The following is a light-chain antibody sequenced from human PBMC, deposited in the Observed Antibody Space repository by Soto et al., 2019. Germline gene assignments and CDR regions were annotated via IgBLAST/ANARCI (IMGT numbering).Light chain of an antibody. V-gene: IGLV1-40*01. J-gene: IGLJ1*01. Sequence: QYVLTQPTSVSVASGQRVTSSCTVISSNIGAGHDVHWYQQLPGTAPKLLIYGNGNRPSGVPERFSGAKSGTSASLAIAGLQADDEADYYCQSYDSSLSGSEVFGTGAKVTVL. CDR3: QSYDSSLSGSEV. CDR1: SSNIGAGHD. CDR2: GNG.